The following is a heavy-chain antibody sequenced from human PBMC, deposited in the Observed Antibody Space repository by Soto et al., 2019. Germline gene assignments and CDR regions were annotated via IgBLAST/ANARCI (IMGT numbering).Heavy chain of an antibody. D-gene: IGHD2-2*01. CDR3: ARHSSYCSSTTCIPHWFDP. CDR1: GYKFTTYR. V-gene: IGHV5-51*01. Sequence: GESLKISCKGSGYKFTTYRIGWVRQMPGKGLEWMGNIYPGDSHARYSPSFQGQVTISADKSISTAYLQWSSLKASDTAMYYCARHSSYCSSTTCIPHWFDPWGQGTLVTVSS. J-gene: IGHJ5*02. CDR2: IYPGDSHA.